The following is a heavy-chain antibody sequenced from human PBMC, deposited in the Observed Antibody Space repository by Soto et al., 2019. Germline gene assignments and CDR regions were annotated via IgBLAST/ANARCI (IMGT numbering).Heavy chain of an antibody. Sequence: SETLSLTCAVYGGSFSGYYWSWIRQPPGKGLEWIGEINHSGSTNYNPSLKSRVTISVDTSKNQFSLKLSSVTAADTAVYYCARGGLVTTGTTQYYFDYWGQGTLVTVSS. V-gene: IGHV4-34*01. CDR3: ARGGLVTTGTTQYYFDY. CDR1: GGSFSGYY. D-gene: IGHD1-1*01. CDR2: INHSGST. J-gene: IGHJ4*02.